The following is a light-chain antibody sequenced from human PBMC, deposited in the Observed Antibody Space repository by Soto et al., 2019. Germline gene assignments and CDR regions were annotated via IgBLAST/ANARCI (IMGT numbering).Light chain of an antibody. CDR2: AAS. Sequence: DIQLTQSPSVLSASVGDRVTITCRASQAINTYLAWYQHKPGKAPNLLIYAASTLESGVPSRFSGSGSGTEFTLTIGSLQPDDFANYYCQQYDTYFRYTFGQGTKLDIK. J-gene: IGKJ2*01. CDR1: QAINTY. CDR3: QQYDTYFRYT. V-gene: IGKV1-9*01.